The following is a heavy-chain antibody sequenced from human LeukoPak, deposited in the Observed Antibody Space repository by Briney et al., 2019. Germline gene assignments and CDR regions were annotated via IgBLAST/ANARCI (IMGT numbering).Heavy chain of an antibody. CDR3: ARGVGATGSYTEFDY. CDR2: ISHSGST. V-gene: IGHV4-34*01. Sequence: SETLSLTCAVYGGSFSGYYWSWIRQPPGKGLEWIGEISHSGSTNYNPSLKSRVTISVDTSKNQFSLKLSSVTAADTAVYYCARGVGATGSYTEFDYWGQGTLVTVSS. J-gene: IGHJ4*02. CDR1: GGSFSGYY. D-gene: IGHD1-26*01.